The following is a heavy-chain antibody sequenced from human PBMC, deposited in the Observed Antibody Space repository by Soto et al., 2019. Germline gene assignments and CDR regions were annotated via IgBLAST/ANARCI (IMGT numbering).Heavy chain of an antibody. J-gene: IGHJ6*02. CDR3: AREEYYYGSGKGMDV. Sequence: SETLSLTCTVSGGSISSGEYYWSWIRQPPGKGLEWIGYIYYSGSTYYNPSLKSRVTISVDTSKNQFALKLSSVTAADTAVYYCAREEYYYGSGKGMDVWGQGTTVTVSS. D-gene: IGHD3-10*01. CDR2: IYYSGST. V-gene: IGHV4-30-4*01. CDR1: GGSISSGEYY.